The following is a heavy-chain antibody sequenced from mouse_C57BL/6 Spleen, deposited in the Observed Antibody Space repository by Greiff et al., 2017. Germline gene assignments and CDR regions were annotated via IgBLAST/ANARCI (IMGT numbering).Heavy chain of an antibody. D-gene: IGHD1-1*01. V-gene: IGHV2-5*01. CDR2: IWRGGST. CDR1: GFSLTSYG. Sequence: VQLQESGPGLVQPSQSLSITCTVSGFSLTSYGVHWVRQSPGKGLEWLGVIWRGGSTDYNAAFMSRLSITKDNSKSQVFFKMNSLQADDTAIYYCAKEHYYGSSFFAYWGQGTLVTVSA. J-gene: IGHJ3*01. CDR3: AKEHYYGSSFFAY.